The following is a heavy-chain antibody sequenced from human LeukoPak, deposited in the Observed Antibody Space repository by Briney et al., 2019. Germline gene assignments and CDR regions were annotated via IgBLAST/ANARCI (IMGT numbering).Heavy chain of an antibody. J-gene: IGHJ4*02. CDR2: IYHSGST. CDR1: GGSISSGGYS. D-gene: IGHD3-16*01. Sequence: PSETLSLTCAVSGGSISSGGYSWSWIRQPPGKGLEWIGYIYHSGSTYYNPSLKSRVTISVDRSKNQFSLKLSSVTAADTAVYYCARDLAGSGELLSLWGQGTLVTVSS. CDR3: ARDLAGSGELLSL. V-gene: IGHV4-30-2*01.